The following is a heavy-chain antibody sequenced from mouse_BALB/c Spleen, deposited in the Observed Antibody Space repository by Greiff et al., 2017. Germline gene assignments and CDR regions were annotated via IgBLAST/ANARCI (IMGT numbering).Heavy chain of an antibody. J-gene: IGHJ2*01. V-gene: IGHV5-9-3*01. Sequence: EVMLVESGGGLVKPGGSLKLSCAASGFTFSSYAMSWVRQTPEKRLEWVATISSGGSYTYYPDSVKGRFTISRDNAKNTLYLQMSSLRSEDTAMYYCARQGYGKGYFDYWGQGTTLTVSS. CDR1: GFTFSSYA. CDR2: ISSGGSYT. CDR3: ARQGYGKGYFDY. D-gene: IGHD2-1*01.